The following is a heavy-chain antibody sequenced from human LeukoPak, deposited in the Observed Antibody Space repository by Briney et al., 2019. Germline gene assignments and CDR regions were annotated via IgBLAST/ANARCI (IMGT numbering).Heavy chain of an antibody. J-gene: IGHJ6*02. CDR3: ARVQGYYYYSMDV. V-gene: IGHV1-69*04. Sequence: SVKVSCKASGGTFSSYAISWVRQAPGQGLEWMGRIIPILGIANYAQKFQGRVTMTRDTSTSTVYMELSSLRSEDTAVYYCARVQGYYYYSMDVWGQGTTVTVSS. CDR1: GGTFSSYA. CDR2: IIPILGIA.